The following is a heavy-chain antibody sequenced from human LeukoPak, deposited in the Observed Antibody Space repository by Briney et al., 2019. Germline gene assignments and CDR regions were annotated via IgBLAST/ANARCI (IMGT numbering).Heavy chain of an antibody. J-gene: IGHJ4*02. D-gene: IGHD4-17*01. CDR1: GGSISSYY. CDR2: VSYSGST. Sequence: SETLSLSCTDSGGSISSYYWSWIRQPPGKGLEWIWYVSYSGSTNCNPSLRSRVTISVDTSTNQFSLKLNSVTAADTAVYYCARGIESYGDYGYWGQGTLVTVSS. CDR3: ARGIESYGDYGY. V-gene: IGHV4-59*01.